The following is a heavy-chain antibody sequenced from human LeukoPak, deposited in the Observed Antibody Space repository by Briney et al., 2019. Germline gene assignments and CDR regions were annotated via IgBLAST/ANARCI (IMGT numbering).Heavy chain of an antibody. Sequence: GASVKVSCKASGYTFTNYDIHWVRQATGQGLEWMGWMNPNSGNTGYAQKFQGRVTMTRNTSISTAYMELSSLRSEDTAVYYCARGGSCSSTSCYYQYVGYYYYGMDVWGQGTTVTVSS. CDR1: GYTFTNYD. CDR2: MNPNSGNT. V-gene: IGHV1-8*01. D-gene: IGHD2-2*01. J-gene: IGHJ6*02. CDR3: ARGGSCSSTSCYYQYVGYYYYGMDV.